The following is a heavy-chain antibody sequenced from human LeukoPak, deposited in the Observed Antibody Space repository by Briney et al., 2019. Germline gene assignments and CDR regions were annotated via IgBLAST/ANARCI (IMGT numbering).Heavy chain of an antibody. CDR3: AKDRGIAAAGTGFDY. CDR1: GFTFSSYG. D-gene: IGHD6-13*01. Sequence: GGSLRLSCAASGFTFSSYGMHWVRQAPGKGLEWVAVIWYDGSNKYYADSVKGRFTISRDNSKNTLYLQMNSLRAEDTAVYYCAKDRGIAAAGTGFDYWGQGTLVTVPS. V-gene: IGHV3-30*02. CDR2: IWYDGSNK. J-gene: IGHJ4*02.